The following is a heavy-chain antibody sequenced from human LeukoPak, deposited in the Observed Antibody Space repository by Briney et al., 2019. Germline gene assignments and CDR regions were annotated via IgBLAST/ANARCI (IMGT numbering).Heavy chain of an antibody. CDR2: MKEDGSDI. D-gene: IGHD3-9*01. J-gene: IGHJ4*02. Sequence: TGGSLRLSCAASGFTFSSYAMHWVRQAPGKGLEWVAKMKEDGSDIHYVDSVKGRFTICRDNAKNSLCLQMSSLRVEDTAVYYCARGGARYLDSWGQGILVTVSS. V-gene: IGHV3-7*01. CDR1: GFTFSSYA. CDR3: ARGGARYLDS.